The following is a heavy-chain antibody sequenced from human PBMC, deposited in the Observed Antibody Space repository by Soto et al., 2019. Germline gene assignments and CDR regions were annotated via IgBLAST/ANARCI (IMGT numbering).Heavy chain of an antibody. J-gene: IGHJ5*02. CDR1: GGSISSSSYY. CDR2: IYYSGST. Sequence: SETLSLTCTVSGGSISSSSYYWGWIRQPPGKGLEWIGCIYYSGSTYYNPSLKSRVTISVDTSKYQFSLKLSSVTAADTAVYYCARWRNSGIAAAGGTEFDPWGQGTLVTVSS. D-gene: IGHD6-13*01. V-gene: IGHV4-39*01. CDR3: ARWRNSGIAAAGGTEFDP.